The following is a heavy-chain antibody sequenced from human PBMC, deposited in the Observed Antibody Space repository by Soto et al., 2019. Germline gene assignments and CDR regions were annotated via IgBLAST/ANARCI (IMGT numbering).Heavy chain of an antibody. Sequence: GGSLRLSCAASGFTSSSYGMHWVRQAPGKGLEWVAVISYDGSNKYYADSVKGRFTISRDNSKNTLYLQMNSLRAEDTAVYYCAKRTAMVNPGGMDVWGQGTTVTVSS. CDR2: ISYDGSNK. V-gene: IGHV3-30*18. CDR3: AKRTAMVNPGGMDV. CDR1: GFTSSSYG. J-gene: IGHJ6*02. D-gene: IGHD5-18*01.